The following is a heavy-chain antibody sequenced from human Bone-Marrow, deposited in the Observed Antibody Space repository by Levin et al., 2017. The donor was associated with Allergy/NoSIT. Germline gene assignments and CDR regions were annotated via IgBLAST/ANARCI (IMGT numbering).Heavy chain of an antibody. CDR2: ISGDSRYI. CDR1: GFDFSVYH. D-gene: IGHD5-18*01. Sequence: GGSLRLSCAASGFDFSVYHMKWVRQAPGRGLEWVSAISGDSRYIYYADSLRGRLTVSRDNAKNSLYLQINNLRAEDTAIYYCARRYNYGSIQSYGMDFWGQGTTVTVSS. V-gene: IGHV3-21*06. CDR3: ARRYNYGSIQSYGMDF. J-gene: IGHJ6*02.